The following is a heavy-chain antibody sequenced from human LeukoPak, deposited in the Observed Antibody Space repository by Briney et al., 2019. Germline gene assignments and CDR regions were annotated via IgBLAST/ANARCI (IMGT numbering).Heavy chain of an antibody. D-gene: IGHD2-21*02. Sequence: ASVKVSCKASGGTFSSYAISWVRQAPGQGLEWMGRIIPIFGTANYAQKFQGRVTITTDESTSTAYMELSSLKSEDTAVYYCAREGMVTQFDYWGQGTLVTVSS. CDR2: IIPIFGTA. V-gene: IGHV1-69*05. CDR3: AREGMVTQFDY. J-gene: IGHJ4*02. CDR1: GGTFSSYA.